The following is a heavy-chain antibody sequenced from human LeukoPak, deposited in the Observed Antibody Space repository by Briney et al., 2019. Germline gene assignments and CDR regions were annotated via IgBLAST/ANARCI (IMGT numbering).Heavy chain of an antibody. CDR3: AKAMLGYCSSTSCYKRGPYNWFDP. D-gene: IGHD2-2*01. CDR1: GFTFSDYY. J-gene: IGHJ5*02. V-gene: IGHV3-11*01. CDR2: ISSSGSTI. Sequence: GGSLRLSCAASGFTFSDYYMSWIRQAPGKGLEWVSYISSSGSTIYYADSVKGRFTISRDNAKNSLYLQMSSLRAEDTAVYYCAKAMLGYCSSTSCYKRGPYNWFDPWGQGTLVTVSS.